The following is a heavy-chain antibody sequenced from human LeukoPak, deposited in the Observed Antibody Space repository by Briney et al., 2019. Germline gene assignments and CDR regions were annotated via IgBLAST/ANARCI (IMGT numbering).Heavy chain of an antibody. D-gene: IGHD5-18*01. CDR1: GGSISSSSYY. V-gene: IGHV4-39*01. CDR2: IYYSGST. CDR3: ARHRGYSYGSLFDY. Sequence: SETLSLTCTVSGGSISSSSYYWGWIRQPPGKGLEWIGSIYYSGSTYYNPSLKSRVTISVDTSKNQFSLKLSSVTAADTAVYYCARHRGYSYGSLFDYWGQGTLVTASS. J-gene: IGHJ4*02.